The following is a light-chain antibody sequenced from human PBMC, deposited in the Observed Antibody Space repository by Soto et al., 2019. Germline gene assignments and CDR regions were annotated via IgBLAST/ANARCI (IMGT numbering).Light chain of an antibody. CDR3: QQYNNWPGT. V-gene: IGKV3D-15*01. CDR1: QSVSSN. Sequence: EIVMTQSPATLSVSAGERATLSCRASQSVSSNLAWYQQKPGQAPRLLIYDASNRATGIPARFSGSGSGTDFTLTINSLEPEDFAVYYCQQYNNWPGTFGQG. J-gene: IGKJ1*01. CDR2: DAS.